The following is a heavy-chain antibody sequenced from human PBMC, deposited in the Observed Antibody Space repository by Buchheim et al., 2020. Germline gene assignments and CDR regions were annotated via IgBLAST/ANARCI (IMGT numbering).Heavy chain of an antibody. V-gene: IGHV4-39*01. J-gene: IGHJ4*02. CDR3: ATYNPSGSYRVYFDY. CDR2: IYYSGST. Sequence: QLQLQESGPGLVKPSETLSLTCTVSGGSISSSSYYWGWIRQPPGKGLEWIGSIYYSGSTYYNPSLKSRVTISVDTSKNQFSLKLSSVTAADTAVYYCATYNPSGSYRVYFDYWGQGTL. D-gene: IGHD1-26*01. CDR1: GGSISSSSYY.